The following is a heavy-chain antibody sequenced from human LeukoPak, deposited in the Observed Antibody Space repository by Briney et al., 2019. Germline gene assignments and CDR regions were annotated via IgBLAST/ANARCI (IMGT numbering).Heavy chain of an antibody. CDR1: GYTFTSNY. CDR2: IYPRDGST. D-gene: IGHD4-17*01. CDR3: ARDPGDYGDYDGDDY. Sequence: ASVKVSCKASGYTFTSNYIHWVRQAPGQGLEWMGMIYPRDGSTSYAQKFQGRVTITADESTSTAYMELSSLRSEDTAVYYCARDPGDYGDYDGDDYWGQGTLVTVSS. V-gene: IGHV1-46*01. J-gene: IGHJ4*02.